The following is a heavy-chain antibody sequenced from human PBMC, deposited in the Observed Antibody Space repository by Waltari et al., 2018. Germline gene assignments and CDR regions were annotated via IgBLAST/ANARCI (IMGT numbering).Heavy chain of an antibody. D-gene: IGHD6-13*01. V-gene: IGHV1-46*01. CDR2: SEPDGGGT. CDR3: ARGRGTLGQLLVTY. J-gene: IGHJ4*02. CDR1: GYTFTNYY. Sequence: QVQLVQSGAEVERPGASVSISCKASGYTFTNYYVHWLRQAPGRGVEWVGISEPDGGGTTYAPKFRDRLSLTRDTSTSVLYMALDNLNSDDSAIYFCARGRGTLGQLLVTYWGQGTQVLVSS.